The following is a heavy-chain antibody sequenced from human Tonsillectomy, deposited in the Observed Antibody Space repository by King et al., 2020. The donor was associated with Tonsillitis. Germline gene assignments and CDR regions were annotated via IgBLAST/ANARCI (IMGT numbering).Heavy chain of an antibody. D-gene: IGHD3-10*01. V-gene: IGHV5-51*01. J-gene: IGHJ6*02. Sequence: VQLVQSGAEVKKPGESLKISCKGSGYSFTRNWIGWVRQMPEKGLEWMGIIYPGDSDTRYSPSFQGQVTISADKSISTAYLQWSSLKASDTAMYYCARLGTLVRGVIDYYYGMDVWGQGTTVTVSS. CDR2: IYPGDSDT. CDR1: GYSFTRNW. CDR3: ARLGTLVRGVIDYYYGMDV.